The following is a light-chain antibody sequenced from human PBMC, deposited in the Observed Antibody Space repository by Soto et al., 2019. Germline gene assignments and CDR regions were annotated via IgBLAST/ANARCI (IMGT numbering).Light chain of an antibody. CDR2: EGS. J-gene: IGLJ2*01. V-gene: IGLV2-23*01. CDR3: CSYAGSSFSLV. Sequence: QSALTQPASVSGSPGQSITISCTGTSSDVGSYNLVSWYQQHPGKAPKLMIYEGSKRASGVSNRFSGSKSGNTASLTISGLQAEDEADYYCCSYAGSSFSLVFGGGPMVTVL. CDR1: SSDVGSYNL.